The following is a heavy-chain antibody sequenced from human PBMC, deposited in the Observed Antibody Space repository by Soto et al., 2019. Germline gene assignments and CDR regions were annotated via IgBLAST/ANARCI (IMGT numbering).Heavy chain of an antibody. CDR2: IYRDGST. CDR3: ARGASSLAP. CDR1: GFTVSTNY. V-gene: IGHV3-53*01. D-gene: IGHD6-6*01. Sequence: GGSLRLSCAASGFTVSTNYMSWVRQAPGKGLEWVSVIYRDGSTYFADSLKGRFTIARDNSKNTFYLQMNSLRVEDTAVYYCARGASSLAPWGQGTLVTVSS. J-gene: IGHJ5*02.